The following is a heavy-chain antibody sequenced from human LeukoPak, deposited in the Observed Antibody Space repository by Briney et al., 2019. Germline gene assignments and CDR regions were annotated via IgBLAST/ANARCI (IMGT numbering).Heavy chain of an antibody. J-gene: IGHJ4*02. CDR3: ASITADFDY. V-gene: IGHV3-48*01. D-gene: IGHD6-13*01. Sequence: GGSLRLSCAASGFTFSSYSMNWVRQAPGKGLEWVSYISSSSSTIYYADSVKGRFTISRDNAKNSLYLQMNSLRAEDTAVYYCASITADFDYWGQGTLVTVSS. CDR1: GFTFSSYS. CDR2: ISSSSSTI.